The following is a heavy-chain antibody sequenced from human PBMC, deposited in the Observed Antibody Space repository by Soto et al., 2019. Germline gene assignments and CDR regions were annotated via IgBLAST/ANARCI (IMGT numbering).Heavy chain of an antibody. CDR3: ARGHLPGGNTFYYDY. J-gene: IGHJ4*02. CDR1: GGSFSGNY. CDR2: ISHSGTT. V-gene: IGHV4-34*01. D-gene: IGHD2-15*01. Sequence: QVQLQQWGAGLLKPSETLSLTCTVYGGSFSGNYWSWIRQPPGMGLEWIGEISHSGTTNYNPSLIIRGPISVDTSTNQFSLKLSSVTAADTAIYYCARGHLPGGNTFYYDYWGQGTLVTVSS.